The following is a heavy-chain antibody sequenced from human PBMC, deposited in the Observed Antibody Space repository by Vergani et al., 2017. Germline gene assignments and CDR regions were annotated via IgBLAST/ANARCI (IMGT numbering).Heavy chain of an antibody. D-gene: IGHD2-15*01. J-gene: IGHJ4*02. CDR3: AVQYSSDSEQESGNY. CDR1: GYTFTSYG. Sequence: QVQLVQSGAEVKKPGASVKVSCKASGYTFTSYGISWVRQAPGQGLEWMGWISAYNGNTNYAQKLQGRVTMTTDTSTSTAYMELRSLRSDATAVYYCAVQYSSDSEQESGNYWGQGTLVTVSS. CDR2: ISAYNGNT. V-gene: IGHV1-18*04.